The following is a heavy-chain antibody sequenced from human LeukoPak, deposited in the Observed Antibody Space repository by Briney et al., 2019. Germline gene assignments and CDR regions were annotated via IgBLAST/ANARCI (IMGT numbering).Heavy chain of an antibody. Sequence: GGSLRLSCAASGFTVSSNYMSWVRQAPGKGLEWVSVIYSGGSTYYADSVKGRFTISRDNSKNTLYLQMNSLRAEDTAVYYCARGAVVGQQLVKYYYYYYYMDVWGKGTTVTISS. V-gene: IGHV3-53*01. CDR3: ARGAVVGQQLVKYYYYYYYMDV. CDR1: GFTVSSNY. D-gene: IGHD6-13*01. CDR2: IYSGGST. J-gene: IGHJ6*03.